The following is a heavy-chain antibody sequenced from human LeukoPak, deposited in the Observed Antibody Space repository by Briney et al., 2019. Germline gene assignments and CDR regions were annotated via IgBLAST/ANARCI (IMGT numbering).Heavy chain of an antibody. CDR1: GFTFGDYA. CDR2: IRSKAYGGTT. Sequence: GGSLRLSCTASGFTFGDYAMSWVRQAPGKGLEWVGFIRSKAYGGTTEYAASVKGRFTISRDDSKSIAYLQMNSLKTEVTAVYYCTRVYYDILTGWDYYFDYWGQGTLVTVSS. J-gene: IGHJ4*02. CDR3: TRVYYDILTGWDYYFDY. D-gene: IGHD3-9*01. V-gene: IGHV3-49*04.